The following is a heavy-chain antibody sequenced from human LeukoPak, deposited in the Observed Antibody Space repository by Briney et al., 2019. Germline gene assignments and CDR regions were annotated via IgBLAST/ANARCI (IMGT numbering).Heavy chain of an antibody. V-gene: IGHV3-23*01. CDR2: ISNGGGTT. CDR1: GFVFTTSA. J-gene: IGHJ4*02. Sequence: GGSLRLSCAASGFVFTTSAMSWVRQIPGKGLEWVSSISNGGGTTYYTDSVKGRFTISRDNAKNSLYLQMNSLRAEDTAVYYCARAGIAVAGLYDYWGQGTLVTVSS. D-gene: IGHD6-19*01. CDR3: ARAGIAVAGLYDY.